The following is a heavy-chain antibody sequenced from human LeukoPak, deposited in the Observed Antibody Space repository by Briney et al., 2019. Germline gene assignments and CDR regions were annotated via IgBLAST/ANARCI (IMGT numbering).Heavy chain of an antibody. V-gene: IGHV3-30*02. J-gene: IGHJ4*02. CDR2: IRYDGSNK. CDR3: AKEQNSGIGAAGTLL. CDR1: GFTFSSYG. Sequence: GGSLRLSCAASGFTFSSYGMHWVRQAPGRGLEWVAFIRYDGSNKYYADSVKGRFTISRDNSKNTLYLQMNSLRAEDTAVYYCAKEQNSGIGAAGTLLWGQGTLVTVSS. D-gene: IGHD6-13*01.